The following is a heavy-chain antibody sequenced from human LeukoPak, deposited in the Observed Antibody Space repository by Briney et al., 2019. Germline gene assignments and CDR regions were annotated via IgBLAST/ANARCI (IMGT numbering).Heavy chain of an antibody. CDR1: GYRFNSYD. V-gene: IGHV1-18*01. CDR3: ARDRAYGYSTVWDFDY. Sequence: AAVKVSYKASGYRFNSYDISGVGQAPGQGGEGVGWISAYKGNTNYAQKLQGRVTMTTYISTSTAYLELRSLRSADTAVYYCARDRAYGYSTVWDFDYWGQGTLVTVSS. J-gene: IGHJ4*02. CDR2: ISAYKGNT. D-gene: IGHD6-19*01.